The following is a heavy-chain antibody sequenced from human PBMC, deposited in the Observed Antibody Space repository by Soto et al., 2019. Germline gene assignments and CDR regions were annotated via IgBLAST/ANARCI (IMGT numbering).Heavy chain of an antibody. CDR1: GFTFSSYA. CDR2: ISYDGSNK. D-gene: IGHD3-22*01. J-gene: IGHJ4*02. Sequence: GGSLRLSCAASGFTFSSYAMHWVRQAPGKGLEWVAVISYDGSNKYYADSVKGRFTISRDNSKNTLYLQMNSLRAEDTAVYYCARDYDSSGHLDYWGQGTLVTVSS. V-gene: IGHV3-30-3*01. CDR3: ARDYDSSGHLDY.